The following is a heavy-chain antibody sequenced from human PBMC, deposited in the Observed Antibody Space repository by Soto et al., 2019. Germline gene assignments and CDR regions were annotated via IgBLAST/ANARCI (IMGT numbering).Heavy chain of an antibody. Sequence: QVQLVQSGDEVKKPGASVKVSCKASGYIFVNYGIAWVRQAPGQGLEWMGWISPYTGNTHSATKVQGRLTMXTXTXXSTAYMDLGSLKSDDTAVYYCVMVDNYVTPTPQDVWGQGTTVTVSS. D-gene: IGHD3-16*01. V-gene: IGHV1-18*01. CDR2: ISPYTGNT. CDR1: GYIFVNYG. J-gene: IGHJ6*02. CDR3: VMVDNYVTPTPQDV.